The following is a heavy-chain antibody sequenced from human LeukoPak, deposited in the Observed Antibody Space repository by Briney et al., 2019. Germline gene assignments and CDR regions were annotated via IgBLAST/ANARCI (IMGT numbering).Heavy chain of an antibody. V-gene: IGHV3-30*04. D-gene: IGHD2-2*01. Sequence: GGSLSLSCAASGFTFSSYAMHWVRQAPGKGLEWVAVISYDGSNKYYADSVKGRFTISRDNSKNTLYLQMNSLRAEDTAVYYCAKNIRYCSSTSCYAFDYWGQGTLVTVSS. CDR2: ISYDGSNK. CDR3: AKNIRYCSSTSCYAFDY. J-gene: IGHJ4*02. CDR1: GFTFSSYA.